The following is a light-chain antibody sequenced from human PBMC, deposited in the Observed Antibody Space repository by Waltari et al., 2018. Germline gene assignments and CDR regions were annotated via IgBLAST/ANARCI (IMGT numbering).Light chain of an antibody. CDR2: DAS. V-gene: IGKV3-11*01. J-gene: IGKJ4*01. CDR1: QSVSSN. Sequence: EIVLTQSPATLSLSPWERATLSCRASQSVSSNLGWYQQKPGQAPRLLIYDASNRATGIPARFSGSGSGTDFTLTISSLESEDFAVYYCQQRGNWPLTFGGGTKVEIK. CDR3: QQRGNWPLT.